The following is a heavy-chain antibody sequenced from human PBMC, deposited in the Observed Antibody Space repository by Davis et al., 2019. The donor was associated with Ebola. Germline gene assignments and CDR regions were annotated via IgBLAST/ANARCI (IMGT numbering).Heavy chain of an antibody. D-gene: IGHD3-16*01. V-gene: IGHV1-18*01. Sequence: ASVKVSCKAFGYTFTNYGISWVRQAPGQGLEWVGWSSTSNGNTHYAQKLQGRVSMTADTSTSTAYVELRSLRSDDTAVYYCARDPWGMEKDSWGQGTLVTISS. CDR3: ARDPWGMEKDS. CDR1: GYTFTNYG. CDR2: SSTSNGNT. J-gene: IGHJ4*02.